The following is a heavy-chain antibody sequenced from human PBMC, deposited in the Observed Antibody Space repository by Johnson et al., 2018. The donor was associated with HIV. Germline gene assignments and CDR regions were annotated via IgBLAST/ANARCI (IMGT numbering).Heavy chain of an antibody. J-gene: IGHJ3*02. V-gene: IGHV3-9*01. Sequence: VQLVESGGGLVQPGRSLRLSCAASGFTFDDYAMHWVRQAPGKGLAWVSGLSWNSGIIGYADSVKGRFTISRDNSKNTLYLQMNSLRAEDTAVYYCATAARLFDAFDIWGQGTMVTVSS. CDR2: LSWNSGII. CDR3: ATAARLFDAFDI. CDR1: GFTFDDYA. D-gene: IGHD6-6*01.